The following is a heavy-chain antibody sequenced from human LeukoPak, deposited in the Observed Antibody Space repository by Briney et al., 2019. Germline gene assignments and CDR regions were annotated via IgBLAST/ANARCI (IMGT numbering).Heavy chain of an antibody. CDR3: ARDLDLPMIVVSNGG. CDR2: ISSSSSTI. D-gene: IGHD3-22*01. V-gene: IGHV3-48*02. Sequence: PGGSLRLSCAASGFTFSSYSMNWVRQAPGKGLEWVSYISSSSSTIYYADSVKGRFTISRDNAKNSLYLQMNSLRDEDTAVYYCARDLDLPMIVVSNGGWGQGTLVTASS. J-gene: IGHJ4*02. CDR1: GFTFSSYS.